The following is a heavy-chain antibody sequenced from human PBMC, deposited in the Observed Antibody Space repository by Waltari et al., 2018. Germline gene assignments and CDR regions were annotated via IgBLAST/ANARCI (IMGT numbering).Heavy chain of an antibody. D-gene: IGHD5-18*01. V-gene: IGHV4-59*01. CDR3: ASSPRYSYGYAFDI. CDR1: GGSISSYY. Sequence: QVQLQESGPGLVKPSETLCLTCTGSGGSISSYYWSWIRQTPGKGLEWIGYIYYSGSTNYNPSLKSRVTISVDTSKNQFSLKLSSVTAADTAVYYCASSPRYSYGYAFDIWGQGTMVTVSS. J-gene: IGHJ3*02. CDR2: IYYSGST.